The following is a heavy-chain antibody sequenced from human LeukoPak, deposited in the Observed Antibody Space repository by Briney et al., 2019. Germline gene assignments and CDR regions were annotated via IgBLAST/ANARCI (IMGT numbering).Heavy chain of an antibody. D-gene: IGHD3-16*01. CDR3: ARPYRVSGYFDY. CDR1: GGSISSYY. CDR2: IYYSGST. J-gene: IGHJ4*02. V-gene: IGHV4-59*08. Sequence: SETLSLTCTVSGGSISSYYWSWIRQPPGKGLEWIGYIYYSGSTNYNPSLKSRVTISVDTSKNQFSLKLSSVTAADTAVYYCARPYRVSGYFDYWGQGTLVTVSS.